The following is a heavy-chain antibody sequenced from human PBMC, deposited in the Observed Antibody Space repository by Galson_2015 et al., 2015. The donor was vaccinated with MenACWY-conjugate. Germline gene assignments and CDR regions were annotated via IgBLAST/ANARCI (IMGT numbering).Heavy chain of an antibody. Sequence: SLRLSCAASGFIFGSYAMSWVRQAPGKGLEWVSSINDGGGNTYYADSVKGRFTISRDNFKSTLYLQMNSLRVEDTAVYYCARAILELDRRAIYFDYWGQGNLVTVSS. J-gene: IGHJ4*02. CDR1: GFIFGSYA. D-gene: IGHD1-7*01. CDR3: ARAILELDRRAIYFDY. V-gene: IGHV3-23*01. CDR2: INDGGGNT.